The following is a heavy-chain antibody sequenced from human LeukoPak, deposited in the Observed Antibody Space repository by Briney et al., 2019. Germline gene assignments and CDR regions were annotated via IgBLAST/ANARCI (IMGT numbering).Heavy chain of an antibody. CDR2: IYYSGST. V-gene: IGHV4-59*01. D-gene: IGHD1-26*01. J-gene: IGHJ4*02. Sequence: SETLSLTCTVSGGSISSYYWSWIRQPPGKGLEWIGYIYYSGSTNYNPSLKSRVTISVDTSKNQFSLKLSSVTAADTAVYHCASLRERSYYARGFDYWGRGTLVTVSS. CDR1: GGSISSYY. CDR3: ASLRERSYYARGFDY.